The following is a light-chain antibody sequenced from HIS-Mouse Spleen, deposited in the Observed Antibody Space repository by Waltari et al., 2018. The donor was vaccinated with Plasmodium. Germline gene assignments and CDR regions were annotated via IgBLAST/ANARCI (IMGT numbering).Light chain of an antibody. CDR1: QDISNY. CDR3: QQYDNLPLT. J-gene: IGKJ4*01. CDR2: DAS. V-gene: IGKV1-33*01. Sequence: DIQLTQSPSSLSASVGDRVTITCQASQDISNYLNWYKQKPGKAPTLLIYDASNMETGVPSRFSGSGSGTDFTFTISSLQPEDIATYYCQQYDNLPLTFGGGTKVEIK.